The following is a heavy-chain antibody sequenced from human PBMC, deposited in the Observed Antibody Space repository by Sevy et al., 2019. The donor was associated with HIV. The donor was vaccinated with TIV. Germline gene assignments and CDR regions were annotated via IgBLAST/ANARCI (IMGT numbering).Heavy chain of an antibody. V-gene: IGHV3-74*01. CDR1: GITLTPYW. J-gene: IGHJ4*02. Sequence: GGPLRLSCAASGITLTPYWMHWVRQVPGKGLVWVSRINSDGSSTSYAESVKGRFTISRDNGKNTLYLQMKSLRVEDTAVYFCSRGLYYYDMRGHQEPGDYWGQGVLVTVSS. CDR2: INSDGSST. CDR3: SRGLYYYDMRGHQEPGDY. D-gene: IGHD3-22*01.